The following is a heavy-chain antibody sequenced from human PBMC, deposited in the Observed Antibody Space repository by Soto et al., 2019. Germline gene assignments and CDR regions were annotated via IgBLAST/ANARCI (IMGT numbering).Heavy chain of an antibody. CDR2: INDSGNI. D-gene: IGHD3-10*01. Sequence: QVQLQQWGAGLLKPSETLSLTCAVYGGSFRGYQWSWIRQAPGKGLEWIGEINDSGNINYNQSLKSRVTILLDTPKKQISLKLSSVTAADTAVYYCARGLILWFGELSRRGGYYYYMDVWGKGTTVTVS. CDR1: GGSFRGYQ. J-gene: IGHJ6*03. V-gene: IGHV4-34*01. CDR3: ARGLILWFGELSRRGGYYYYMDV.